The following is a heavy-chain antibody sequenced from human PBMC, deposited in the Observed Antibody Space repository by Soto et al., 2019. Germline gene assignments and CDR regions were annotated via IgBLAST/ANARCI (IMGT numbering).Heavy chain of an antibody. CDR1: GYTFTSYD. V-gene: IGHV1-8*01. J-gene: IGHJ6*02. Sequence: QVQLVQSGDEVKKPGASVKDSCKASGYTFTSYDINWMRQATGQGLEWMGWMNPNSGNTGYAQKFQGRVTMTRNTSIGTAYMELSSLRSEDTAVYYCSRGNLFDYYYGMDVWGQGTTVTVSS. CDR2: MNPNSGNT. CDR3: SRGNLFDYYYGMDV. D-gene: IGHD3-3*01.